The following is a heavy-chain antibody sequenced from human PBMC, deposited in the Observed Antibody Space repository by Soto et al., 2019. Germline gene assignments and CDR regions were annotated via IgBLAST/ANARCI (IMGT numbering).Heavy chain of an antibody. D-gene: IGHD4-17*01. CDR3: ARAGGTTVTGLWHFDS. CDR1: GFTFNTYS. V-gene: IGHV3-33*01. Sequence: GGSLRLSCEASGFTFNTYSMHWVRQPPGKGLEWLAAIWYDGTQKYYADSVKGRFIISRDNSKKTLYLEMNSLRAEDTAVYYCARAGGTTVTGLWHFDSWGQGTLVTVS. J-gene: IGHJ4*02. CDR2: IWYDGTQK.